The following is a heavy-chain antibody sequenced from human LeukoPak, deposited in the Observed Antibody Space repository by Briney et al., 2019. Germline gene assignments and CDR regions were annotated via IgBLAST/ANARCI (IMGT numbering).Heavy chain of an antibody. V-gene: IGHV1-8*02. CDR3: ARTTYGDYQKADY. D-gene: IGHD4-17*01. Sequence: ASVKVSCKASGYTFTSYGISWVRQATGQGLEWMGWMNPNSGNTGYAQKFQGRVTMTRNTSISTAYMELSSLRSEDTAVYYCARTTYGDYQKADYWGQGTLVTVSS. CDR1: GYTFTSYG. J-gene: IGHJ4*02. CDR2: MNPNSGNT.